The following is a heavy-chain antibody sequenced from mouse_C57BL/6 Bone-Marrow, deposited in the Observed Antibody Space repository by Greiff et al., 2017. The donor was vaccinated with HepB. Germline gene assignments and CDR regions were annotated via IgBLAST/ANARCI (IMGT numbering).Heavy chain of an antibody. Sequence: EVQGVESGGGLVKPGGSLKLSCAASGFTFSSYAMSWVRQTPEKRLEWVATISDGGSYTYYPDNVKGRFTISRDNAKNNLYLQMSHLKSEDTAMYYCARPPYYDYDDAMDYWGQGTSVTVSS. CDR3: ARPPYYDYDDAMDY. J-gene: IGHJ4*01. D-gene: IGHD2-4*01. V-gene: IGHV5-4*01. CDR1: GFTFSSYA. CDR2: ISDGGSYT.